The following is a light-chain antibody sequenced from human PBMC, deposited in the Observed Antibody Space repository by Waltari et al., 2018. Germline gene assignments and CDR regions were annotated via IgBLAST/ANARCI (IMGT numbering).Light chain of an antibody. CDR1: GSAVGASDS. J-gene: IGLJ2*01. CDR3: SSQTLDGLVL. V-gene: IGLV2-14*03. Sequence: QSALTQPASVSGSPGQSITISCSGVGSAVGASDSVSWHQHHPGKPPQVIIYDVPNRPSGVSDRFSASKSANTASLTISRLQPEDEADYFCSSQTLDGLVLFGGGTRLTVL. CDR2: DVP.